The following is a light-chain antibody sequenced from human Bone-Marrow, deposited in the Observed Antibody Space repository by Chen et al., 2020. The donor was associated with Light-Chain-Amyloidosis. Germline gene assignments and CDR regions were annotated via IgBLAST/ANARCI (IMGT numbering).Light chain of an antibody. CDR2: RNT. V-gene: IGLV1-40*01. Sequence: HSMLTQPPSVSVAPGQRVTISCTGTDSNIGADYVVYWYQRLPGAAPKLLVSRNTNRSSGIHDRFAASKSGTSASLANTGLQAEDEAEYFCQSYHKCSSGAWVFGGGTKVTVL. CDR3: QSYHKCSSGAWV. J-gene: IGLJ3*02. CDR1: DSNIGADYV.